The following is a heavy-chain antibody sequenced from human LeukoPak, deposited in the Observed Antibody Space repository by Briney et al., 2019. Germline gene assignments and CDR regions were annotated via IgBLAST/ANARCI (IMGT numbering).Heavy chain of an antibody. CDR2: IKQDGSEK. D-gene: IGHD5-12*01. CDR3: AGGSGFLIDC. V-gene: IGHV3-7*04. Sequence: PGRSLRLSCAAYGFTFSTYWTNWVRQAPGKGLEWVGNIKQDGSEKYYVDPVQGRLTISRDNAKNSLYLQMNSLRAEDTSIYYCAGGSGFLIDCWGQGTLVTVCS. CDR1: GFTFSTYW. J-gene: IGHJ4*02.